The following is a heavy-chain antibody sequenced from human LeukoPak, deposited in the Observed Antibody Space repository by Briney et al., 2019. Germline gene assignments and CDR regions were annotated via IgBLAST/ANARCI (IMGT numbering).Heavy chain of an antibody. D-gene: IGHD2-21*02. CDR3: ARDPCGADCHDEYFQY. CDR1: GFTFSPYG. J-gene: IGHJ1*01. CDR2: ISRSAAII. V-gene: IGHV3-48*01. Sequence: GGSLRLSCAASGFTFSPYGMNWVRQAPGKGLEWISYISRSAAIIHYADSVKGRFTISRDDAKNSLYLQMNSLRAEDTAVYYCARDPCGADCHDEYFQYWGQGTLVTVSS.